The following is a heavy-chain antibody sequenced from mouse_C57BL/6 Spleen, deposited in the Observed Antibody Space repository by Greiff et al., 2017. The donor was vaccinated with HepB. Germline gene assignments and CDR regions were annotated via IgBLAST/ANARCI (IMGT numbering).Heavy chain of an antibody. CDR3: TRRYYGSSLWYFDV. CDR1: GYTFTDYE. Sequence: VKLMESGAELVRPGASVTLSCKASGYTFTDYEMHWVKQTPVHGLEWIGAIDPETGGTAYNQKFKGKAILTADKSSSTAYMELRSLTSEDSAVYYCTRRYYGSSLWYFDVWGTGTTVTVSS. V-gene: IGHV1-15*01. D-gene: IGHD1-1*01. J-gene: IGHJ1*03. CDR2: IDPETGGT.